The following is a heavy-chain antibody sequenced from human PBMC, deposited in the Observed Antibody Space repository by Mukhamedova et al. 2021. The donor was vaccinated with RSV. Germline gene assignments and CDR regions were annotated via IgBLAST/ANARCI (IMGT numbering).Heavy chain of an antibody. CDR3: AREGPDTDFDYYYMDI. Sequence: WVRQAPGKGLEWIGYISHNGGTKYSPSLASRVTLSLDISRNQFSLELRSVSAADTAVYFCAREGPDTDFDYYYMDIWGRGTTVT. D-gene: IGHD2/OR15-2a*01. V-gene: IGHV4-59*01. CDR2: ISHNGGT. J-gene: IGHJ6*03.